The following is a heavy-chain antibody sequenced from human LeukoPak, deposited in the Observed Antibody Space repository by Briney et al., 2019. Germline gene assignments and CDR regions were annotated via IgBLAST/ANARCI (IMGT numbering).Heavy chain of an antibody. CDR2: IYATGSY. Sequence: SETLSLTCTVSGDSISSGSHYWSWIRQPAGKGLEWIGLIYATGSYSYNPALKCRVTISVDTSKNQFSLKLSSVTAADTAVYYCARDQYYYDSSGYSQFDYWGQGTLVTVSS. J-gene: IGHJ4*02. CDR3: ARDQYYYDSSGYSQFDY. D-gene: IGHD3-22*01. CDR1: GDSISSGSHY. V-gene: IGHV4-61*02.